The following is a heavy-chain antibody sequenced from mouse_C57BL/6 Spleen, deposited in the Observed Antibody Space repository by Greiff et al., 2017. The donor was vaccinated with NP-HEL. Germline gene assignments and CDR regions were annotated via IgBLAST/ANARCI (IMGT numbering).Heavy chain of an antibody. Sequence: VKLMESGPELVKPGASVKISCKASGYAFSSSWMNWVKQRPGKGLEWIGRIYPGDGDTNYNGKFKGKATLTADKSSSTAYMQLSSLTSEDSAVYFCARSVCDYWGQGTTLTVSS. CDR2: IYPGDGDT. CDR3: ARSVCDY. CDR1: GYAFSSSW. J-gene: IGHJ2*01. V-gene: IGHV1-82*01.